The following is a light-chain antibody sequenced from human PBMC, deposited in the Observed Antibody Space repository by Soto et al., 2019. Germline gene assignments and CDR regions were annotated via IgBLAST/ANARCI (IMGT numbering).Light chain of an antibody. V-gene: IGLV2-14*01. CDR2: QVN. CDR1: TSDIGAYNF. J-gene: IGLJ2*01. CDR3: SSFTPSTTLV. Sequence: QSALTQPASVSGSPGQSIAVSCTGTTSDIGAYNFVSWYQHYPGKAPQLIIYQVNNRPSGVSDRFSGSKSGNTASLTISGLQADDEADYYCSSFTPSTTLVFGGGTKVTVL.